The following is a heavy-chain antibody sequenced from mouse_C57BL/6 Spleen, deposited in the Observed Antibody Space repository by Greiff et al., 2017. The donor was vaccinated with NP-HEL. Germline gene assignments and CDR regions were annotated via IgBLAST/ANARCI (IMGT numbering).Heavy chain of an antibody. CDR1: GFNIKDDY. V-gene: IGHV14-4*01. CDR2: IDPENGDT. CDR3: TADYYGSSYGAMDY. D-gene: IGHD1-1*01. Sequence: EVQLQQSGAELVRPGASVKLSCTASGFNIKDDYMHWVKQRPEQGLEWIGWIDPENGDTEYASKFQGKATITADTSSNTAYLQLSSLTSEDTAVYYCTADYYGSSYGAMDYWGQGTSVTVSS. J-gene: IGHJ4*01.